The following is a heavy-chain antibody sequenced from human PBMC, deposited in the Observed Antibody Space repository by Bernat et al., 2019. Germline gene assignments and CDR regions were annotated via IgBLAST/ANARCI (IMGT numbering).Heavy chain of an antibody. CDR2: VRYDGSNK. J-gene: IGHJ6*01. V-gene: IGHV3-30*02. Sequence: QVQLVESGGGVVQPGGSLRLSCAASGFTFSDYGMPWVRQAPGKGLEWVAFVRYDGSNKYYADSVKGRFTISRDNSKNTLYLQMNSLRPEDTAVYYCAKDHPYGMDVWGQGTTVTVSS. CDR1: GFTFSDYG. CDR3: AKDHPYGMDV.